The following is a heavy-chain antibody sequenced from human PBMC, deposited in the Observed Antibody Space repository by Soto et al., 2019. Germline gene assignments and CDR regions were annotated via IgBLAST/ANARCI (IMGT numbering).Heavy chain of an antibody. D-gene: IGHD3-3*01. J-gene: IGHJ5*02. CDR2: ISTTGTTK. CDR3: ARVGQTVTIFGVVIANCFDP. Sequence: ESGGGLVKPGGSLRLSCAASGFTFSDYYMSWIRQAPGKGLEGISKISTTGTTKYYADSVKGRFTISRDNAKNSLYLQMDILRAEDSAVYYCARVGQTVTIFGVVIANCFDPWGQGTLVTVSS. V-gene: IGHV3-11*01. CDR1: GFTFSDYY.